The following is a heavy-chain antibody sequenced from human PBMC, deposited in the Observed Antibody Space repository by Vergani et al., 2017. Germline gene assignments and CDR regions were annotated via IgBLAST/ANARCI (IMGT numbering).Heavy chain of an antibody. J-gene: IGHJ5*02. V-gene: IGHV4-34*01. CDR3: ASARGVVVVPAAPRGWFDP. D-gene: IGHD2-2*01. CDR1: GGSFSGYY. Sequence: QVQLQQWGAGLLKPSETLSLTCAVYGGSFSGYYWSWIRQPPGKGLEWIGEINHSGSTNYNPSLKSRVTISVDTSKNQFSLKLSSVTAADTAVYYCASARGVVVVPAAPRGWFDPWGQATLVTVSS. CDR2: INHSGST.